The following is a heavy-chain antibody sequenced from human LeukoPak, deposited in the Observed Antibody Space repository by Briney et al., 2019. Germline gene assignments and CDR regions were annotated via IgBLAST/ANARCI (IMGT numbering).Heavy chain of an antibody. CDR1: GGSISRGDYY. V-gene: IGHV4-30-2*01. CDR3: AGAWWFAFDI. D-gene: IGHD2-8*02. CDR2: LHQSAST. Sequence: SQTLSLTCTVSGGSISRGDYYWSWIRQPPGKGLGWIGYLHQSASTYYNPSLESRVIISVYRSKNQFSLKLSSVTAADTAVDYCAGAWWFAFDIWGQGTMVTVSS. J-gene: IGHJ3*02.